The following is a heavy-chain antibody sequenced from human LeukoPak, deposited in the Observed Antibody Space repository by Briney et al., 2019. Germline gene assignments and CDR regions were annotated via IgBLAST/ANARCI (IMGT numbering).Heavy chain of an antibody. J-gene: IGHJ3*02. CDR1: GYTFTGYG. Sequence: ASVKVSCKASGYTFTGYGISWVRQAPGQGIECMGWISAYNGNTNYAQKLQGRVTMTTDTSTSTAYMEMRSLRSDDTAVYYCARVSRIAAAKGSFDIWGQGTMVTVSS. D-gene: IGHD6-13*01. V-gene: IGHV1-18*01. CDR3: ARVSRIAAAKGSFDI. CDR2: ISAYNGNT.